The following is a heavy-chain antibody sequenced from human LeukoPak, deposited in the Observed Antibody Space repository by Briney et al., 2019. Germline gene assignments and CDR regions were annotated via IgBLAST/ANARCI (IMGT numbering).Heavy chain of an antibody. CDR2: INPNSGGT. J-gene: IGHJ4*02. D-gene: IGHD3-3*01. Sequence: GASVKVSCKASGYTFTSYGISWVRQAPGQGLEWMGWINPNSGGTNYAQKFQGRVTMTRDTSISTAYMELSRLRSDDTAVYYCARAFRELRFLEWLSLDYWGQGTLVTVSS. CDR1: GYTFTSYG. CDR3: ARAFRELRFLEWLSLDY. V-gene: IGHV1-2*02.